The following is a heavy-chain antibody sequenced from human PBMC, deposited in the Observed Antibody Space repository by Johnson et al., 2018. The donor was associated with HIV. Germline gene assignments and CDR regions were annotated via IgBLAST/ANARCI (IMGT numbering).Heavy chain of an antibody. D-gene: IGHD6-6*01. V-gene: IGHV3-30*03. CDR1: GFTVSSTY. Sequence: QVQLVESGGGVVQPGRSLRLSCAASGFTVSSTYMSWVRQAPGKGLEWVAVISYDGSNKYYADSVKGRFTISRDNSKNTLYLQMNSLRAEDTAVYYCAFIEYSSLDAFDIWGQGTMVTVSS. J-gene: IGHJ3*02. CDR2: ISYDGSNK. CDR3: AFIEYSSLDAFDI.